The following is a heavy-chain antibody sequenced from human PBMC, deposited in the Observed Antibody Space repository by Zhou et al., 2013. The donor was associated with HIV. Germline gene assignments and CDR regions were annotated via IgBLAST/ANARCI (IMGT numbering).Heavy chain of an antibody. D-gene: IGHD3-10*01. Sequence: QVYLVQSGGEVKKPGASVKVSCKASDYTFITYGLSWVRQAPGQGLEWMGWISPYNGNTDVAQKFQGRVTMTTDTSNENSLHGVEDACDSDDTAIYFCAEGGKLVRAQVWFYTYFDYVGRGNAWSPSP. V-gene: IGHV1-18*01. CDR2: ISPYNGNT. CDR1: DYTFITYG. CDR3: AEGGKLVRAQVWFYTYFDY. J-gene: IGHJ4*02.